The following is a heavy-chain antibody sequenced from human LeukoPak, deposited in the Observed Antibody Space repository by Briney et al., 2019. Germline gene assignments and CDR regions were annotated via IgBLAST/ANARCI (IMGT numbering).Heavy chain of an antibody. Sequence: GGSLRLSCAASGFTFSNAWMSRVRQAPGKGLEWVGRIKSKTDGGTTDYAAPVKGRFTISRDDSKNTLYLQMNSLKTEDTAVYYCTTAPYYYDSSGYSPWGQGTLVTVSS. D-gene: IGHD3-22*01. CDR1: GFTFSNAW. CDR3: TTAPYYYDSSGYSP. J-gene: IGHJ5*02. CDR2: IKSKTDGGTT. V-gene: IGHV3-15*01.